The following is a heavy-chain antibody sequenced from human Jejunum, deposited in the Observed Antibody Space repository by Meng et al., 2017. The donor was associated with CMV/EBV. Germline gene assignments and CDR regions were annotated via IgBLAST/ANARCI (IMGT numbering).Heavy chain of an antibody. Sequence: FSSYAMSWVRQGPGKGLEWVSAISGSGDSTYYADSVKGRFTISRDNSKNTLYLQMNSLRAEDTAVYYCAKALMYSSGYYYYGMDVWGQGTTVTVSS. V-gene: IGHV3-23*01. CDR3: AKALMYSSGYYYYGMDV. D-gene: IGHD6-19*01. CDR2: ISGSGDST. CDR1: FSSYA. J-gene: IGHJ6*02.